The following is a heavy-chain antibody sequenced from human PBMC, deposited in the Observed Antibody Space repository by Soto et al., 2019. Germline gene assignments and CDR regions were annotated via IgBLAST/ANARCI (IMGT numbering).Heavy chain of an antibody. Sequence: GASVKVSCKASGGTFSSYTISWVRQAPGQGLEWMGRIIPILGIANYAQKFQGRVTITADKSTSTAYMELSSLRSEDTAVYYCARIGGSGSHLNRLAPWGQGTLVTVSS. V-gene: IGHV1-69*02. CDR1: GGTFSSYT. D-gene: IGHD3-10*01. CDR2: IIPILGIA. CDR3: ARIGGSGSHLNRLAP. J-gene: IGHJ5*02.